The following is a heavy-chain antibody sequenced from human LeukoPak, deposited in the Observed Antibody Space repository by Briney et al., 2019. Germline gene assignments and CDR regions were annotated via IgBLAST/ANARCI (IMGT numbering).Heavy chain of an antibody. D-gene: IGHD3-22*01. V-gene: IGHV3-7*01. CDR1: GFTFSSYW. CDR3: ARDGDDSSGYYGDY. CDR2: IRQDGSEE. J-gene: IGHJ4*02. Sequence: GGSLRLSCAASGFTFSSYWMSWVRQAPGKGLEWVANIRQDGSEEFYVDSVRGRFTISRDNAKNSLYLQMNSLRAEDTAVYYCARDGDDSSGYYGDYWGQGTLVTVSS.